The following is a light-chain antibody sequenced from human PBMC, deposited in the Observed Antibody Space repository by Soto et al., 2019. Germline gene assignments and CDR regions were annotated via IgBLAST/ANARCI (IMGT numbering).Light chain of an antibody. V-gene: IGLV3-21*02. CDR3: QVWDSSSDQSV. CDR2: DDS. Sequence: SYELSQPPSVSVAPGQTARTTCGGNNIGGKSVHWYQQRPGQAPVLVVYDDSDRPTGIPERFSGSNSGNTATLTITRVEAGDEADYYCQVWDSSSDQSVFGNGTKVTVL. CDR1: NIGGKS. J-gene: IGLJ1*01.